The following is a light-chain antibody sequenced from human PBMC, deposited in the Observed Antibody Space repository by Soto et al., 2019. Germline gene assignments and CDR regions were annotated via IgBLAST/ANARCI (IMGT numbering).Light chain of an antibody. CDR2: AAS. V-gene: IGKV1-9*01. CDR3: QQLNSYPIT. Sequence: IQLTQSPSSLSASVGDRVTITCRASQGSGSRIAWYQQKPGEAPKLLIYAASTLQSGVPSRFSGSRSATDFTLTISSLQPEDFATYYCQQLNSYPITFGQGTRLEIK. CDR1: QGSGSR. J-gene: IGKJ5*01.